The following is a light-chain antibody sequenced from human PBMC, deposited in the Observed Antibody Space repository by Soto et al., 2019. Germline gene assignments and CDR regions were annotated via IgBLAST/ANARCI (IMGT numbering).Light chain of an antibody. V-gene: IGLV1-51*01. Sequence: QSVLTQPPSVSAAPGQKVTISCSGSSSNIGNNYVSSYQQLPGTAPKLLMYDNNKRPSWIPDRCSGSKSGTSATLGITGLQTGDEADYYCGTWDSSLSGVIFGGGTKLTVL. CDR3: GTWDSSLSGVI. J-gene: IGLJ2*01. CDR2: DNN. CDR1: SSNIGNNY.